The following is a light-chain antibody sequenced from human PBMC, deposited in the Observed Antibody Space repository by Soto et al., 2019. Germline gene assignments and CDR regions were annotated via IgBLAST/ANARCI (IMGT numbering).Light chain of an antibody. CDR1: SSDIGAYNF. J-gene: IGLJ2*01. V-gene: IGLV2-14*03. CDR2: DVN. Sequence: QSALTQPASVSGSPGQSITISCTGTSSDIGAYNFVSWYQQHPGKAPKLMLYDVNIRPSGVSNRFSGSKSGNTASLTISGLQAVDEAEYYCTSWTTSNTMIFGGGTKVTVL. CDR3: TSWTTSNTMI.